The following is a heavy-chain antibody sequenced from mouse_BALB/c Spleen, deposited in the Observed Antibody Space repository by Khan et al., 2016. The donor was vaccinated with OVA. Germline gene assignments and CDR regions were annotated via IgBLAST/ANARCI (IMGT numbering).Heavy chain of an antibody. V-gene: IGHV7-3*02. Sequence: EVKLEVSGGGLVQPGGSLRLSCTTSGFTFTDYYMSWVRQPPGKALEWLGFIRNKANGYTTEYSASVKGRFTISRDNSQSILYLQMNTLRAEDSATYESAREHNYDHDCYFDVWGEGTTVTVSS. CDR2: IRNKANGYTT. D-gene: IGHD2-4*01. CDR3: AREHNYDHDCYFDV. CDR1: GFTFTDYY. J-gene: IGHJ1*01.